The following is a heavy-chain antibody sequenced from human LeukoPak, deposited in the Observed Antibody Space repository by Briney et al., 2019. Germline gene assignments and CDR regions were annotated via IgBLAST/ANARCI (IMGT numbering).Heavy chain of an antibody. D-gene: IGHD5-24*01. CDR1: GGSISSSSHY. CDR3: ARRRLGYYFDY. CDR2: IYYSGST. J-gene: IGHJ4*02. Sequence: PSETLSLTCTVSGGSISSSSHYWGWIRQPPGKGLEWIGSIYYSGSTYYNPSLKSRVTISVDTSKNQFSLKLSSVTAADTAVYYCARRRLGYYFDYWGQGTLVTVSS. V-gene: IGHV4-39*01.